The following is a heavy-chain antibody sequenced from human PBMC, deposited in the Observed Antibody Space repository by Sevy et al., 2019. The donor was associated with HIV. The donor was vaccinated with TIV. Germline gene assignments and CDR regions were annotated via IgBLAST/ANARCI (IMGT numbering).Heavy chain of an antibody. Sequence: GGSLRLSCAASGFSISRYAMNWVRQAPGKGLEWVSTIFGSGDVTYYADSVKGRFTISRDKSKNTLYLQMHSLRAEDTAVYYCAGARYDTSGSFDAFDIWGQGTMVTVSS. CDR3: AGARYDTSGSFDAFDI. CDR2: IFGSGDVT. D-gene: IGHD3-22*01. V-gene: IGHV3-23*01. CDR1: GFSISRYA. J-gene: IGHJ3*02.